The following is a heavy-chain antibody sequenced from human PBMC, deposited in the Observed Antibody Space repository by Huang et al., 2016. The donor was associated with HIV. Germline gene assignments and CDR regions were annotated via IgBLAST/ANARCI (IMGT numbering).Heavy chain of an antibody. V-gene: IGHV1-69*13. D-gene: IGHD4-4*01. Sequence: QVQLLQSGAEVKKPGSSVKVSCKASGGPFRSYSIAWVRQAPGQGLEWRAMLMPVFDSPNYAQKWQGRVRVTADESTSTVYMDLRDLRPDDTAVYFCARGSLEYSVSSSLDYWGQGTHVTVSS. CDR2: LMPVFDSP. J-gene: IGHJ4*02. CDR3: ARGSLEYSVSSSLDY. CDR1: GGPFRSYS.